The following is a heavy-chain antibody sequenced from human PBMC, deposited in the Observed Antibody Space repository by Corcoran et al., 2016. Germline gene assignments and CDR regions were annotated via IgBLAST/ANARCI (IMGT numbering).Heavy chain of an antibody. Sequence: EVQLVESGGGLVKPGGSLRLSCAASGFTFSSHSMNWVRQAPGMGLEWVSSISPSSNYIYYAASVKGRFTISRDNAKNSLYLQMNSLRAEETAVYYCARDWGGPNDDAFDIWGQGTMVTVSS. CDR3: ARDWGGPNDDAFDI. V-gene: IGHV3-21*01. CDR2: ISPSSNYI. CDR1: GFTFSSHS. D-gene: IGHD3-16*01. J-gene: IGHJ3*02.